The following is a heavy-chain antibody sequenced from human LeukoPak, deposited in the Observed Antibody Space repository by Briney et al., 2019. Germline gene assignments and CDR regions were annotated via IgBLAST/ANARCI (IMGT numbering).Heavy chain of an antibody. Sequence: GGSLRLSCAASGFTFSYYGMHWVRQAPGKGLEWVAVISYDGSSKYYADSVKGRFTISRDNSKNTLYLQMNSLRAEDTAVYYCAKDGLAAAGWFDYWGQGTLVTVSS. V-gene: IGHV3-30*18. J-gene: IGHJ4*02. CDR1: GFTFSYYG. CDR2: ISYDGSSK. D-gene: IGHD6-13*01. CDR3: AKDGLAAAGWFDY.